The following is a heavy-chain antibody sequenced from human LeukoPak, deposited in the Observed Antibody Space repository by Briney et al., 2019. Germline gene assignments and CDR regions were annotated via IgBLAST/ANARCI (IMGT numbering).Heavy chain of an antibody. D-gene: IGHD3-10*01. CDR3: AKGSLLWFGELLSQIDY. J-gene: IGHJ4*02. V-gene: IGHV3-23*01. CDR2: ISGSGGST. CDR1: GFTFSSYA. Sequence: GGSLRLSCAASGFTFSSYAMSWVRQAPGKGLEWVSAISGSGGSTYYADSVKGRFTISRDNSKDTLYLQMNSLRAEDTAVYYCAKGSLLWFGELLSQIDYWGQGTLVTVSS.